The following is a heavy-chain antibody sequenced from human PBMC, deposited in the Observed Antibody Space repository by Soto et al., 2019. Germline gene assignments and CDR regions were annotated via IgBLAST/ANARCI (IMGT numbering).Heavy chain of an antibody. J-gene: IGHJ4*02. V-gene: IGHV3-23*01. CDR2: LSGSGTST. CDR1: VFSFVNYA. Sequence: EVQLLESGGGLVQPGGSLRLSCAASVFSFVNYAMNWVRQAPGKGLVWVSGLSGSGTSTYYADSVKGRFTSSRDNSRHTLFLQMNSLTADDTAVYYCAKATTNGGWFNPFDSWGQGALVTVSS. CDR3: AKATTNGGWFNPFDS. D-gene: IGHD6-19*01.